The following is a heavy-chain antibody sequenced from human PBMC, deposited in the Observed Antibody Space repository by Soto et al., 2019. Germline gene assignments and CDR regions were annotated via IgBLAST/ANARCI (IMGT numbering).Heavy chain of an antibody. D-gene: IGHD1-1*01. Sequence: QVQLVQSGAEVKKPGSSVKVSWKASGGPFSNYPSSWVRQAPGQWLEWMGGIIPIFGTVNYAQKFQGRVTITADESTSTAYMELGSLRSEDTAVYYCARGNHRWLQLWYFDLWGRGTLVTVSS. CDR1: GGPFSNYP. J-gene: IGHJ2*01. CDR3: ARGNHRWLQLWYFDL. V-gene: IGHV1-69*12. CDR2: IIPIFGTV.